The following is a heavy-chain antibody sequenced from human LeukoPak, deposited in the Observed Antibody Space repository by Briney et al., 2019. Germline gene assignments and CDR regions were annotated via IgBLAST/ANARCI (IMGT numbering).Heavy chain of an antibody. CDR1: GFTFGVSW. V-gene: IGHV3-7*01. J-gene: IGHJ4*02. CDR2: IKEDGGVK. CDR3: AKDRGWNTFDY. D-gene: IGHD1/OR15-1a*01. Sequence: PGGSLRLSCAASGFTFGVSWMSWVRQASGKGLEWVANIKEDGGVKNYVDSVKGRLTISRDNAKSSLFLQMNSLRVEDTAVYYCAKDRGWNTFDYWGQGTLVTVSS.